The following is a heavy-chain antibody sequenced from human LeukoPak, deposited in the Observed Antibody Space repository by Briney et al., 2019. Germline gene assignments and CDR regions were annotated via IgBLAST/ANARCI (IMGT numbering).Heavy chain of an antibody. Sequence: GGSLRLSCAASGFTFSSYAMSWVRQAPGKGLEWVSAISGSGGSTYYADSVKGRFTISRDNSKNTLFLQMNSLRAEDTAVYYCAKGIEYAFRGVTPCAIDYWGQGILVTVSS. CDR3: AKGIEYAFRGVTPCAIDY. CDR1: GFTFSSYA. V-gene: IGHV3-23*01. J-gene: IGHJ4*02. D-gene: IGHD3-16*01. CDR2: ISGSGGST.